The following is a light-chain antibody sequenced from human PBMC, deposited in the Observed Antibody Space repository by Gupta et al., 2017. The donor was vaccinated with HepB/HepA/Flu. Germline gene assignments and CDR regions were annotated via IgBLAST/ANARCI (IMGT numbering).Light chain of an antibody. V-gene: IGKV1-39*01. CDR3: QQSHRIPWT. J-gene: IGKJ1*01. Sequence: DIQMTQSPSSLSASLVDRVTITCRASQSISSYLIWFQQKPGKAPNLLIYSTSTLQSGVPSRFSGSGARTNFTLTINSLQPEDFATYYCQQSHRIPWTFGQGTKVEIK. CDR1: QSISSY. CDR2: STS.